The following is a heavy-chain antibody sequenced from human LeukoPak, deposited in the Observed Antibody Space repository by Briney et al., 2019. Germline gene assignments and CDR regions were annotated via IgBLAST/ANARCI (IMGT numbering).Heavy chain of an antibody. CDR2: IKRKTDGGTT. V-gene: IGHV3-15*01. Sequence: PGGSLRLSCAASGFTFSNAWMSWVRQAPGKGLEWVGRIKRKTDGGTTDYAAPVNGRFTISRDDSKNTLYLQMNSLNIEDTAVYYCTITVATSIDYWGQGTLVTVSS. D-gene: IGHD5-12*01. J-gene: IGHJ4*02. CDR3: TITVATSIDY. CDR1: GFTFSNAW.